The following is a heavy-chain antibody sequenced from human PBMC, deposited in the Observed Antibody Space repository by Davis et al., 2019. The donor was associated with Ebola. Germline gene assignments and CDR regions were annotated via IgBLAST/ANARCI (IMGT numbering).Heavy chain of an antibody. Sequence: GESLKISCAASGFTFSSYAMSWVRHARGKGLEWVSAISGSGGSTYYADSVKGRFTISRANSKNTLYLQMNSLRAEDTAVYYCAKDSMTTVTTGVNFDYWGQGTLVTVSS. CDR2: ISGSGGST. CDR3: AKDSMTTVTTGVNFDY. CDR1: GFTFSSYA. V-gene: IGHV3-23*01. D-gene: IGHD4-17*01. J-gene: IGHJ4*02.